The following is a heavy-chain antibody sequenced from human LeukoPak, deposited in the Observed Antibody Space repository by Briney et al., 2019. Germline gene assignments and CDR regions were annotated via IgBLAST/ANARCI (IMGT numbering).Heavy chain of an antibody. V-gene: IGHV5-51*01. CDR3: ASRPKVVWHLDYLPYY. Sequence: GESLKISCKGSGYNFNSYWIAWVRQMPGKGLEWVGIICPDDSDVRYSPSFRGRVTISADKSISTAYLQWSSLQASDTAMYYCASRPKVVWHLDYLPYYWGQGSLVTVSP. CDR2: ICPDDSDV. CDR1: GYNFNSYW. D-gene: IGHD2-15*01. J-gene: IGHJ4*02.